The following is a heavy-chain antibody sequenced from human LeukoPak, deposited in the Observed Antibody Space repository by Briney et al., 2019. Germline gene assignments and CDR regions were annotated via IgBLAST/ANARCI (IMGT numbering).Heavy chain of an antibody. J-gene: IGHJ4*02. CDR1: GGTFSSYA. V-gene: IGHV1-69*05. D-gene: IGHD2-15*01. CDR2: VIPIFGTA. CDR3: ARGPLGYCSGGSCYWWDY. Sequence: ASVKVSCKASGGTFSSYAISWVRQAPGQGLEWMGGVIPIFGTANYAQKFQGRVTITTDESTSTAYMELSSLRSEDTAVYYCARGPLGYCSGGSCYWWDYWGQGTLVTVSS.